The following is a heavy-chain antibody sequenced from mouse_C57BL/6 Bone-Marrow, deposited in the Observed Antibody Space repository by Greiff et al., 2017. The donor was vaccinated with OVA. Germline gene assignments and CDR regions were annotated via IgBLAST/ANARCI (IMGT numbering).Heavy chain of an antibody. Sequence: VQLQQSGPELVKPGASVKIPCKASGYTFTDYYMDWVKQSHGKSLEWIGDINPNNGGTIYNQKFKGKATLTVDKSSSTAYMELRSLTSEDTAVYYCARDTTVEDYDAMDYWGQGTSVTVSS. CDR3: ARDTTVEDYDAMDY. J-gene: IGHJ4*01. D-gene: IGHD1-1*01. CDR1: GYTFTDYY. V-gene: IGHV1-18*01. CDR2: INPNNGGT.